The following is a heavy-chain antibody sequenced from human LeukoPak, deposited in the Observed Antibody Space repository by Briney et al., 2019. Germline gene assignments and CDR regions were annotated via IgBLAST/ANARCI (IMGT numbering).Heavy chain of an antibody. CDR3: AKDLAGTAVFDY. CDR1: GFTFSSYS. J-gene: IGHJ4*02. V-gene: IGHV3-21*01. D-gene: IGHD1-1*01. CDR2: ISSSSNYI. Sequence: GGSLRLSCAASGFTFSSYSMNWVRQAPGKGLEWVSSISSSSNYIYYADSVKGRFTISRDNAKNSLYLQMNSLRAEDTAVYYCAKDLAGTAVFDYWGQGTLVTVSS.